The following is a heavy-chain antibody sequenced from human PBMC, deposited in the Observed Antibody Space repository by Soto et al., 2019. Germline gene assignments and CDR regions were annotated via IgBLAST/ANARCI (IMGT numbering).Heavy chain of an antibody. CDR1: GFSFSRYT. CDR3: TLSYGDSYYYYYGMDV. Sequence: GESPKISCVGSGFSFSRYTVGWVRQVPGKGLEWMGVIHPGDSDTIYSPSFQGQVTISADKSISTAYLQWSSLKASDTAMYYCTLSYGDSYYYYYGMDVWGQGTTVTVS. D-gene: IGHD4-17*01. CDR2: IHPGDSDT. V-gene: IGHV5-51*01. J-gene: IGHJ6*02.